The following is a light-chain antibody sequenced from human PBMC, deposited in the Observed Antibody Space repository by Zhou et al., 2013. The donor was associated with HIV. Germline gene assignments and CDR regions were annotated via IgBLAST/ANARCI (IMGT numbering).Light chain of an antibody. CDR1: QSISSY. V-gene: IGKV3-20*01. Sequence: EIVLTQSPATLSLSPGERATLSCRASQSISSYLAWYQQKFGQAPRLLIYDASNRATGIPARFSGSGSGTDFTLTISRLEPEDFAVYYCQQYGSSPATFGQGTEVEIK. J-gene: IGKJ1*01. CDR3: QQYGSSPAT. CDR2: DAS.